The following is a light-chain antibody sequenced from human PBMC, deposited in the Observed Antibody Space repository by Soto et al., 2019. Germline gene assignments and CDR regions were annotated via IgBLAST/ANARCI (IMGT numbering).Light chain of an antibody. CDR2: FDS. CDR1: TIGGKS. CDR3: QLWDTGSDPRGV. V-gene: IGLV3-21*04. Sequence: YELTQPPSVSVAPGKTAAMTCGGSTIGGKSVHWYQQKPGQAPVLVIRFDSDRPSGIPERFSGSNSGNTATLTIGRVEAGDEADYYCQLWDTGSDPRGVFGGGTQLTVL. J-gene: IGLJ3*02.